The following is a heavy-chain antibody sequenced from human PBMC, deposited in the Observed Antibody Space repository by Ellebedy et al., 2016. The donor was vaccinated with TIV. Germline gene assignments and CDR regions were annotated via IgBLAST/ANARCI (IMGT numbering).Heavy chain of an antibody. V-gene: IGHV3-43*01. CDR2: ISWDGGST. D-gene: IGHD1-26*01. CDR3: AKDLSRELPRALGY. Sequence: GESLKISXAASGFTFDDYTMHWVRQAPGKGLEWVSLISWDGGSTYYADSVKGRFTISRDNSKNSLYLQMNSLRTEDTALYYCAKDLSRELPRALGYWGQGTLVTVSS. J-gene: IGHJ4*02. CDR1: GFTFDDYT.